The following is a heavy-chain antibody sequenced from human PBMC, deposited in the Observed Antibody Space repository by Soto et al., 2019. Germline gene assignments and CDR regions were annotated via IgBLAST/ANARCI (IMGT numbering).Heavy chain of an antibody. CDR1: GFTFTSYA. Sequence: EVQLLESGGGLVQPGGSLRLSCAASGFTFTSYAMNCVRQAPGKGLEGVSVISGSGGTTYYAVSVKGRFTISRDNSKHTLYLQLNSLSADDTAVFYFLKSAVTSTRAYLDNWCQGPLVT. D-gene: IGHD3-10*01. CDR2: ISGSGGTT. J-gene: IGHJ4*02. V-gene: IGHV3-23*01. CDR3: LKSAVTSTRAYLDN.